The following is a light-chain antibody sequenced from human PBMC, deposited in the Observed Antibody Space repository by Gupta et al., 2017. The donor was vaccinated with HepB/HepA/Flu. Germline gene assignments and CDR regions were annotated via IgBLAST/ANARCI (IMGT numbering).Light chain of an antibody. J-gene: IGKJ2*01. CDR1: QSVRSSY. V-gene: IGKV3-20*01. CDR2: GAS. Sequence: ETVLTQSPGPLSLSPGERATLSCRASQSVRSSYLVWYQQKPGQAPRLLINGASSRATGIPDRFSGSGSGTDFTLTISRLEPEDFAVYYCHQLGSSPYTFGQGTKLEIK. CDR3: HQLGSSPYT.